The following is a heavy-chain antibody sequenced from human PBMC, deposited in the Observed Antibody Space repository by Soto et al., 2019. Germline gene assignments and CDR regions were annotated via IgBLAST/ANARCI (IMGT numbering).Heavy chain of an antibody. CDR3: ARGGNGIWFDK. J-gene: IGHJ5*02. V-gene: IGHV4-4*07. CDR2: IYTSGYS. Sequence: SETXSLTWSVSGGSIVSYYCNWIRQPAGKGLEWIGHIYTSGYSISNPSLKSRVTLSVDTSKNQFSLNLRSVTDADTAIYYCARGGNGIWFDKWGKGTMVTVSS. CDR1: GGSIVSYY. D-gene: IGHD1-1*01.